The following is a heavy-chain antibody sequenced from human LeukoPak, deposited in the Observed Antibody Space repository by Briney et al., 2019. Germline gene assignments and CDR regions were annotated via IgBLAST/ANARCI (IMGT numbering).Heavy chain of an antibody. CDR2: FDPEDGET. CDR3: STGRVGVLYY. V-gene: IGHV1-24*01. CDR1: GYTLTELS. J-gene: IGHJ4*02. D-gene: IGHD1-26*01. Sequence: ASVKVSSKVSGYTLTELSMHWVRQAPGEGLEWMGGFDPEDGETMYAQKFQGRVTITEDTSTDTAYMELSILRSEDTSVYYCSTGRVGVLYYWGQGTLVTVSS.